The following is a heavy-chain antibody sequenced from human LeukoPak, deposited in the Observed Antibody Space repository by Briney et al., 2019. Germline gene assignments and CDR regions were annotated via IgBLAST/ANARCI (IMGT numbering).Heavy chain of an antibody. V-gene: IGHV3-7*03. J-gene: IGHJ4*02. CDR1: GFTFSSYW. Sequence: GGSLRLSCAASGFTFSSYWMSWVRQAPGKGLEWVANIKQDGSEKYYVDSVKGRFTISGDSAKNSLYLQMDSLRAEDTAVYYCARGGGYDLYFDYWGQGTLVTVSS. CDR2: IKQDGSEK. CDR3: ARGGGYDLYFDY. D-gene: IGHD5-12*01.